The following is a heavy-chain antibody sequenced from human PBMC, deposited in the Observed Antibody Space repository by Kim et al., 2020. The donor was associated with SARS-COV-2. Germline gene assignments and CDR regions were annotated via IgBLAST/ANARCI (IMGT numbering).Heavy chain of an antibody. CDR2: SGAT. CDR3: ARGHVAD. J-gene: IGHJ4*02. D-gene: IGHD5-12*01. V-gene: IGHV3-23*01. Sequence: SGATCNADSVKGRFTISGATSKNTVSLQMNRLRAEDTAVYYCARGHVADWGQGTLVTVSS.